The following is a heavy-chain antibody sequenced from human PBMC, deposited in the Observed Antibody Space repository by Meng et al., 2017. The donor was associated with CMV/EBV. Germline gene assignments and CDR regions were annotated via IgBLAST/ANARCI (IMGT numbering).Heavy chain of an antibody. CDR1: GFTFTSSA. J-gene: IGHJ1*01. V-gene: IGHV1-58*01. D-gene: IGHD2-2*01. CDR2: IVVGSGNT. CDR3: AAGGSIVVVPAATMGEREYFQH. Sequence: SVKVSCKASGFTFTSSAVQWVRQARGQRLEWIGWIVVGSGNTNYAQKFQERVTITRDMSTSTAYMELSSLRSEDTAVYYCAAGGSIVVVPAATMGEREYFQHWGQGTLVTVSS.